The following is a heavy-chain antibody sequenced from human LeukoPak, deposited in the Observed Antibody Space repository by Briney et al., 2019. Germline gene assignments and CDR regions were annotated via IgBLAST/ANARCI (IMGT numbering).Heavy chain of an antibody. J-gene: IGHJ3*02. D-gene: IGHD2-15*01. Sequence: SETLSLTCTVSGGSISSHYWSWIRQPPGKGLEWIGYIYYSGSTNYNPSLTSRVTISVDTSKNQFSLKLSSVTAADTAVYYCARAGVVVVAATPGDVDAFDIWGQGTVVTVSS. CDR2: IYYSGST. CDR3: ARAGVVVVAATPGDVDAFDI. CDR1: GGSISSHY. V-gene: IGHV4-59*11.